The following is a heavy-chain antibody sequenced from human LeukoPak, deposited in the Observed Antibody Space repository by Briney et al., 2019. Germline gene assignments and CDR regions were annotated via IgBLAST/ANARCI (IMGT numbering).Heavy chain of an antibody. J-gene: IGHJ6*03. Sequence: ASVKVSCKASGYTFTSYDINWVRQATGQGLEWMGWMNPNSGNTGYAQKFQGRVTITRNTSISTAHMELSSLRSEDTAVYYCARGSANNYYYYYMDVWGKGTTVTVSS. CDR1: GYTFTSYD. CDR3: ARGSANNYYYYYMDV. V-gene: IGHV1-8*03. CDR2: MNPNSGNT. D-gene: IGHD2-15*01.